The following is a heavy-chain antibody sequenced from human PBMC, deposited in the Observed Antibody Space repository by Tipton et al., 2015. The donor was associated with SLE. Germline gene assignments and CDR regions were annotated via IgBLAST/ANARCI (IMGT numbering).Heavy chain of an antibody. Sequence: TLSLTCTVSGGSISSGDYYWSWIRQPPGKGLEWIGYIYYSGSTYYNPSLKSRVTISVDTSKNQFSLKLSSVTAADTAVYYCARAPYCSSTSCLYYFDYWGQGTLVTVSS. D-gene: IGHD2-2*01. CDR1: GGSISSGDYY. V-gene: IGHV4-30-4*08. CDR3: ARAPYCSSTSCLYYFDY. CDR2: IYYSGST. J-gene: IGHJ4*02.